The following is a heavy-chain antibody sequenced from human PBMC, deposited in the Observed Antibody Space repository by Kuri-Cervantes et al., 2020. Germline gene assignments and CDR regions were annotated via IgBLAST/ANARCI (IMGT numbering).Heavy chain of an antibody. CDR1: GSTFSSYA. D-gene: IGHD1-1*01. CDR2: ISYDGSNK. CDR3: ARDTTPGFDY. V-gene: IGHV3-30-3*01. Sequence: GESLKISCVASGSTFSSYAMHWVRQPPGKGLEWVAVISYDGSNKYYADSVKGRFTISSDNAKNSLYLQMNSLRDEDTAVYYCARDTTPGFDYWGQGTLVTVSS. J-gene: IGHJ4*02.